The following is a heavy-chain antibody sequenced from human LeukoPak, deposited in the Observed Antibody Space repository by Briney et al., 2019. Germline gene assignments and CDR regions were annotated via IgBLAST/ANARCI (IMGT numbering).Heavy chain of an antibody. CDR2: ISYDGSNE. Sequence: GGSLRLSCAASGFTFSSYVMTWVRQAPGKGLEWVAAISYDGSNEYYADSVKGRFTISRDNSKNTLYLQMNSLRAEDMAVYYCARDRVEITVAGTVDYWGQGTLVTVSS. D-gene: IGHD6-19*01. CDR1: GFTFSSYV. CDR3: ARDRVEITVAGTVDY. J-gene: IGHJ4*02. V-gene: IGHV3-30-3*01.